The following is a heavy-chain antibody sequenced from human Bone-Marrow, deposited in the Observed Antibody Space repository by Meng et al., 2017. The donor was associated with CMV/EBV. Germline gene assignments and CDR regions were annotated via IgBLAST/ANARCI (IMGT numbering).Heavy chain of an antibody. CDR1: GGSFSGYY. Sequence: GSLRLSCAVYGGSFSGYYWSWIRQPPGKGLEWIGEINHSGSTNYNPSLKSRVTISVDTSKNQFSLKLSSVTAADTAVYYCARTWYYYDFWSGYLYYYGMDVWGQGNTVTVSS. V-gene: IGHV4-34*01. CDR3: ARTWYYYDFWSGYLYYYGMDV. J-gene: IGHJ6*02. D-gene: IGHD3-3*01. CDR2: INHSGST.